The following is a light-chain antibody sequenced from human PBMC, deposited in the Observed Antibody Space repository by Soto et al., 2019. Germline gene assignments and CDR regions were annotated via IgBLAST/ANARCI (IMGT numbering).Light chain of an antibody. CDR1: SSDVGNYNY. Sequence: QSALTQPASVSGSPGQSITISCIGTSSDVGNYNYVSWYQQHPGKAPKLLIYDVTNRPSGVSNRFSGSKSGNTASLTISGLQAEDEADYYCSSYRSSSTLYVFGTGTKVTVL. J-gene: IGLJ1*01. CDR2: DVT. CDR3: SSYRSSSTLYV. V-gene: IGLV2-14*03.